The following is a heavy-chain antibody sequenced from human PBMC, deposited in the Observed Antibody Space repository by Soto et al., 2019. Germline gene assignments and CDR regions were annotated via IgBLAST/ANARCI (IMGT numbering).Heavy chain of an antibody. D-gene: IGHD2-15*01. CDR2: IHPSGGGS. CDR1: GYTLNTYY. Sequence: ASVKVSFKPSGYTLNTYYLHWARQAPGQGLEWMGIIHPSGGGSTYAQKFLGRVTMTRDTSTSTVFMELSSLRSDDTAVYYWARIISGGHFDYWGQGTLVTVSS. CDR3: ARIISGGHFDY. J-gene: IGHJ4*02. V-gene: IGHV1-46*02.